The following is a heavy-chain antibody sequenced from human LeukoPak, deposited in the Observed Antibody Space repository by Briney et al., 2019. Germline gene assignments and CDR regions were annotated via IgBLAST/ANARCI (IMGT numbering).Heavy chain of an antibody. CDR2: IYYSGST. CDR3: ARQAGTYYFYYYMDV. CDR1: GGSIRSSSYY. Sequence: SETLSLTCTVSGGSIRSSSYYWGWIRQPPGKGLEWIGSIYYSGSTNYNPSLKSRVTISVDTSKNQFSLKLSSVTAADTAVYFCARQAGTYYFYYYMDVWGKGTTVTISS. V-gene: IGHV4-39*01. D-gene: IGHD6-13*01. J-gene: IGHJ6*03.